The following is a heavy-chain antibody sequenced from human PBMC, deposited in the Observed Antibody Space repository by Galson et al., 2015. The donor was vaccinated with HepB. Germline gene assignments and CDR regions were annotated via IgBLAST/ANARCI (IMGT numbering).Heavy chain of an antibody. D-gene: IGHD2-2*01. CDR3: ARDGQGGYCKSTGCYPRPTPFDY. J-gene: IGHJ4*02. CDR1: GFTFGNYW. Sequence: SLRLSCAASGFTFGNYWMSWVRQAPGKGLEWVANIKQDGSEQYYVDSVKGRFTISRDNARNSLSLQMNSLRAEDTAVYYCARDGQGGYCKSTGCYPRPTPFDYWGQGTLVTVSS. CDR2: IKQDGSEQ. V-gene: IGHV3-7*03.